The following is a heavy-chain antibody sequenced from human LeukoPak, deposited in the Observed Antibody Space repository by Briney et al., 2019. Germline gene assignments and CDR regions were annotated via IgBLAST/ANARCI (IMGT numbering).Heavy chain of an antibody. Sequence: SETLSLTCRVSSDSFRSGDHYGGWIRQPPGEGLEWIGYIFYSGTTYYNPSLKSRITISVDTSKNQFFLNLSSVTAADTAVYYCVRDRYGQRIFDLWGQGTLVAVSS. V-gene: IGHV4-30-4*01. J-gene: IGHJ4*02. CDR2: IFYSGTT. CDR3: VRDRYGQRIFDL. CDR1: SDSFRSGDHY. D-gene: IGHD3-16*02.